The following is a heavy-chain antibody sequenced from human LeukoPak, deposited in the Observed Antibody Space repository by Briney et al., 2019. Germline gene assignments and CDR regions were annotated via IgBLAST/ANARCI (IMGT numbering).Heavy chain of an antibody. CDR2: INQSGNT. CDR3: ATKYSVAVAANPPYFDY. Sequence: PSETLSLTCGVYGGSFSGYYWSWIRQSPGRGLEWIGEINQSGNTNYNPSLKSRVTISVDTSKNQFSLKLSSVTAADTGVYYCATKYSVAVAANPPYFDYWGQGTPVTVSS. J-gene: IGHJ4*02. V-gene: IGHV4-34*01. CDR1: GGSFSGYY. D-gene: IGHD6-19*01.